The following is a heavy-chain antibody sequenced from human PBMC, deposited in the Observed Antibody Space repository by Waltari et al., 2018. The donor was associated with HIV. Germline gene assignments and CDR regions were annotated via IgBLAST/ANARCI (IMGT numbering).Heavy chain of an antibody. CDR2: IKTDGKEK. V-gene: IGHV3-7*01. J-gene: IGHJ4*02. CDR3: SRLRCSSLSCCKDY. Sequence: EVRLVESGGGLAQPGGSLRVSCAASGVSFSNYWMSWVRQAPGKGLEWVANIKTDGKEKHYVDSVKGRFTISRENAKNSLYLQANILRGEDTAVSYCSRLRCSSLSCCKDYWGQGILVSVSS. D-gene: IGHD2-2*01. CDR1: GVSFSNYW.